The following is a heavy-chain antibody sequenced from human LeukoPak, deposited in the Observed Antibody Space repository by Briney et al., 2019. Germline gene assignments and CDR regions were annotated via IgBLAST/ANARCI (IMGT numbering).Heavy chain of an antibody. Sequence: ASVNVSCKSSGYTSSDYGISWMRQAPGQGLEWMGWISTNNGNTNYAQQFQGRVTMTTDTSTSTAYMELRSLKSDDTAVYYCARDVPGSIGTTARFDPWGQGTLVTVSS. CDR1: GYTSSDYG. V-gene: IGHV1-18*01. D-gene: IGHD1-1*01. CDR3: ARDVPGSIGTTARFDP. J-gene: IGHJ5*02. CDR2: ISTNNGNT.